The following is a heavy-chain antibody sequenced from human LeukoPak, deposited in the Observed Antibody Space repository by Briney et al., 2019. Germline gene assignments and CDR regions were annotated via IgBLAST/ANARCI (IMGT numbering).Heavy chain of an antibody. D-gene: IGHD6-19*01. V-gene: IGHV3-23*01. Sequence: PGGSLRLSCAASGFTSSSYAMNWVRQAPGKGLEWVSTIRGSGDITYYADSVKGRFTISRDNSKNTLYLQISSLRAEDTAIYYCAKDGISGWYGNHFDFWGQGILVTGSS. J-gene: IGHJ4*02. CDR2: IRGSGDIT. CDR3: AKDGISGWYGNHFDF. CDR1: GFTSSSYA.